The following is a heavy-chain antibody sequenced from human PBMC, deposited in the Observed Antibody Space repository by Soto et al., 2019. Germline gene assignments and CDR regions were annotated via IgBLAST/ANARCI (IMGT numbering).Heavy chain of an antibody. V-gene: IGHV3-30-3*01. D-gene: IGHD4-4*01. CDR2: ISYDGSNK. CDR1: GFTFSSYA. CDR3: ARPLWRDDYNWGYFDL. Sequence: QVQLVESVGGVVQPGRSLRLSWAASGFTFSSYAMHWVRQAPGKGLEWVAVISYDGSNKYYADSVKGRFTIAIDNSKNTLYLQMNSLRAEDTAVYYCARPLWRDDYNWGYFDLWGRGTLVTVSS. J-gene: IGHJ2*01.